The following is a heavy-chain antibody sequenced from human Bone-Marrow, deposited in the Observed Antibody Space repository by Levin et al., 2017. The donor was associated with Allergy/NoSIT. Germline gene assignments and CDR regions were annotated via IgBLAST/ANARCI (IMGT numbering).Heavy chain of an antibody. Sequence: GGSLRLSCTASGYTFTSYDINWVRQATGQGLEWMGWMNPNSGNTGYAQKFQGRVTMTRNTSISTAYMEKSSLRSEDTAVYYCARSQPYCDFWSGSIYYSTSMDVWGQRTTVTVSS. D-gene: IGHD3-3*01. CDR3: ARSQPYCDFWSGSIYYSTSMDV. V-gene: IGHV1-8*01. J-gene: IGHJ6*02. CDR2: MNPNSGNT. CDR1: GYTFTSYD.